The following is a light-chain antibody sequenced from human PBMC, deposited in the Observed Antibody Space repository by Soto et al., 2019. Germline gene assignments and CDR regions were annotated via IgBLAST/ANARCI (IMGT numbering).Light chain of an antibody. CDR3: QQYGGSPIT. J-gene: IGKJ5*01. CDR2: GAS. CDR1: QSVTTR. Sequence: VFLTQSPFTLCLFSVGRVTLSCRASQSVTTRLAWYQHKPGQAPTLLMSGASNRASGVPVRFSGSGSGTDFTLTITRLEPEDFALYYCQQYGGSPITFGLGTRLEIK. V-gene: IGKV3-20*01.